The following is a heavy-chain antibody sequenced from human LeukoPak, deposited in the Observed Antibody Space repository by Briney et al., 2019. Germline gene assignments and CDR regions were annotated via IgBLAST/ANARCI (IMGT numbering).Heavy chain of an antibody. D-gene: IGHD3-10*01. J-gene: IGHJ4*02. CDR3: ARAPRYYGSGLYYFDY. CDR2: ISSSGDST. Sequence: GGSLRLTCAASGFTFSNYFMHWVRQAPGKGLEYVSAISSSGDSTYYANSAKGRFTVSRDNSKNTLYLQMGSLSAEDMAVYYCARAPRYYGSGLYYFDYWGQGALVTVSS. V-gene: IGHV3-64*01. CDR1: GFTFSNYF.